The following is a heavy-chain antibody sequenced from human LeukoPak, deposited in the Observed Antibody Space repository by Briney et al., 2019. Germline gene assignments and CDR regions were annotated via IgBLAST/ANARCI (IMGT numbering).Heavy chain of an antibody. CDR2: INWNGGST. CDR3: ARVSSYGSGYYYYMDV. D-gene: IGHD3-10*01. Sequence: GGSLRLSCAASGFTFDDYGMSWVRQAPGKGLEWVSGINWNGGSTGYADSVKGRFTISRDNAKNSLYLQMNSLRAEDTALYYCARVSSYGSGYYYYMDVWGKGTTVTVSS. J-gene: IGHJ6*03. V-gene: IGHV3-20*04. CDR1: GFTFDDYG.